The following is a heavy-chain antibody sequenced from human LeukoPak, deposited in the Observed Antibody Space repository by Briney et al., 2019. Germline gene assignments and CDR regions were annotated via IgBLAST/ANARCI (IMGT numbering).Heavy chain of an antibody. V-gene: IGHV1-2*02. J-gene: IGHJ6*02. CDR3: ARAQAYYGSGSYHYYYGMDV. CDR2: INPNSGGT. CDR1: GYTFTDFY. Sequence: ASVTVSCTASGYTFTDFYMLWVRQAPGQGLEWMGWINPNSGGTDYAQKFQGRVTMTRDTSTSTAYMELSRLRSDDTAVYYCARAQAYYGSGSYHYYYGMDVWGQGTTVTVSS. D-gene: IGHD3-10*01.